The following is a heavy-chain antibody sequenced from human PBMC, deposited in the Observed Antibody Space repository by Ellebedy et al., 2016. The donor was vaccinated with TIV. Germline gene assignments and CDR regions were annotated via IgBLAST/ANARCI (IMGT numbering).Heavy chain of an antibody. CDR3: ASRSGWRDF. D-gene: IGHD6-19*01. V-gene: IGHV4-34*01. Sequence: MPSETLSLTCAVSGGSISGYFWSWIRQSPGQGLEWIGDITPSGRRNYNPSLESRVTLSVDTSKNQLSLTLLSVTAADTAMYYCASRSGWRDFWGQGTLVTVSS. CDR2: ITPSGRR. CDR1: GGSISGYF. J-gene: IGHJ4*01.